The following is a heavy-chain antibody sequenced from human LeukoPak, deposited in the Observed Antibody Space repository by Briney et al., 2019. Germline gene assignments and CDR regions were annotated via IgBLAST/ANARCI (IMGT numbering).Heavy chain of an antibody. CDR1: GFNFSNYA. CDR3: AKDRSSTTSCSSY. J-gene: IGHJ4*02. V-gene: IGHV3-23*01. CDR2: VTGSSSNT. Sequence: GGSLRLSCAASGFNFSNYAMTWVRQAPGKGLEWVSAVTGSSSNTYSADSVKGRFTISRDNSKNMLYLEMNSLRVEDTAIYYCAKDRSSTTSCSSYWGRGTLVTVSS. D-gene: IGHD2-2*01.